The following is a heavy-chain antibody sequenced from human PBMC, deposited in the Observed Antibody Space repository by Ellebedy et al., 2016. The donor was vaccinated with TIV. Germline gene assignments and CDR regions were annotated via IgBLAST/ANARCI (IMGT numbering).Heavy chain of an antibody. CDR1: GFTFSSYW. Sequence: GESLKISCAASGFTFSSYWMSWVRQAPGKGLEWVSSINSGSSYIYYADSVKGRFSISRDNAKNSLYLQMNSLRVEDTAVYYCARDLIGQHDAFDIWGPGTMVTVSS. CDR3: ARDLIGQHDAFDI. CDR2: INSGSSYI. D-gene: IGHD3-22*01. J-gene: IGHJ3*02. V-gene: IGHV3-21*01.